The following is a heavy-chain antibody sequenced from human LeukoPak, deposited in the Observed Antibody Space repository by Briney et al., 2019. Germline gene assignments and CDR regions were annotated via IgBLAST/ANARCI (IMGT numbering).Heavy chain of an antibody. V-gene: IGHV3-7*01. CDR1: GFTFSRYW. CDR3: ARDLSPVVRASPMGY. D-gene: IGHD3-10*01. J-gene: IGHJ4*02. Sequence: GGSLRLSCVASGFTFSRYWMAWVRQAPGKGLEWVASIKQDGSEKSCVDSVKGRFTVSRDNAKNSLYLQMNSLRAEDTAVYYCARDLSPVVRASPMGYWGQGTLVTVSS. CDR2: IKQDGSEK.